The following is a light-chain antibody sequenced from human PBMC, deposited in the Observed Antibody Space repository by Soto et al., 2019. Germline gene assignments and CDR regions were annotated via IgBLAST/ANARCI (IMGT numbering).Light chain of an antibody. Sequence: QSVLTQPPSASGSPGQSVTISCTGTSSDVGGYNYVSWYQQHPGKAPKLMIYEVNKRPSGVPDPFSGPKSGNTASLTVSGLQAEDEAEYYCSSFAGSNDGVFGGGTKVTVL. J-gene: IGLJ3*02. CDR1: SSDVGGYNY. CDR2: EVN. CDR3: SSFAGSNDGV. V-gene: IGLV2-8*01.